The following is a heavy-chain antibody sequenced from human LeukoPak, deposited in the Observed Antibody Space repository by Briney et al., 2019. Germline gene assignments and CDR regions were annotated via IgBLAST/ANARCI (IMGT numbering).Heavy chain of an antibody. CDR1: GYTFTAFY. J-gene: IGHJ4*02. Sequence: ASVKVSCKASGYTFTAFYLHWVRQAPGQGLEWMGWINPSSGDPNYALNFQGRVTMARDTSISTAYMELSSLRSDDKAVYYCARGGDGNRRDFDYWGQGTLVTVSS. CDR2: INPSSGDP. CDR3: ARGGDGNRRDFDY. V-gene: IGHV1-2*02. D-gene: IGHD5-24*01.